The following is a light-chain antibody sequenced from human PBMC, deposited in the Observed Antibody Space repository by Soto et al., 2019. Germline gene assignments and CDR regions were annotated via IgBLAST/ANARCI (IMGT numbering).Light chain of an antibody. CDR1: QSISSW. V-gene: IGKV1-5*01. CDR3: QQYFRYSWT. Sequence: DIQMTQSPSTLSASVGDRVTITCRASQSISSWLAWYQQKPGKAPKLLVHDASSLESGVPSRFSGSGSGTEFTLTISSLQPDDFATYHCQQYFRYSWTFGQGTKVDIK. CDR2: DAS. J-gene: IGKJ1*01.